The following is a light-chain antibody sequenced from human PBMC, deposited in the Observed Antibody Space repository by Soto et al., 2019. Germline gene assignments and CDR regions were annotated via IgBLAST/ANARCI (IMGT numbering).Light chain of an antibody. Sequence: DIQMTQSPSSLSASVGDRVTITCRASQRISKYLNWYQQKPGKAPKLLIYAVSNLQSGVPSRFSGSGYGTDLTLTISSLQPEDFATYYCQQSYSAPRRFGQGTKVEIK. V-gene: IGKV1-39*01. CDR1: QRISKY. CDR3: QQSYSAPRR. CDR2: AVS. J-gene: IGKJ1*01.